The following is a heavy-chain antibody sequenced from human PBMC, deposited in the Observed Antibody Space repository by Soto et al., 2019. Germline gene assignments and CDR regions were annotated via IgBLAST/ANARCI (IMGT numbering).Heavy chain of an antibody. CDR1: GATLSNQI. D-gene: IGHD4-17*01. CDR2: IIPILGIP. Sequence: QVKLVQSGAEVRKPGSSVRVSCTTSGATLSNQIIGWVRQAPGQGLEWMGRIIPILGIPHYSQRFQDRLTITADRSTSTVHMELSSLRSEDTAMYFCAMGGAVDYGDYNTWGQGTLVTVSS. J-gene: IGHJ5*02. CDR3: AMGGAVDYGDYNT. V-gene: IGHV1-69*02.